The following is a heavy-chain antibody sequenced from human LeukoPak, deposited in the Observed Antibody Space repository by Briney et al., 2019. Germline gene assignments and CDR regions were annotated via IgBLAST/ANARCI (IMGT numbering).Heavy chain of an antibody. CDR2: MSGSGGSP. Sequence: GGSLRLSCAASGFTFSSYAMSGVRRAPGKGREWVSSMSGSGGSPYYADSVKGRFTISRANSKNKLYLQMNSLRAEDTAVYYCAKDSNIVVVTATDYWGQGTLVTVSS. CDR3: AKDSNIVVVTATDY. CDR1: GFTFSSYA. V-gene: IGHV3-23*01. J-gene: IGHJ4*02. D-gene: IGHD2-21*02.